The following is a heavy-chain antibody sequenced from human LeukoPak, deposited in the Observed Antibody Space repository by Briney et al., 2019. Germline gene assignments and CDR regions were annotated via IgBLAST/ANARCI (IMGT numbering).Heavy chain of an antibody. CDR1: GGSFGGYY. CDR3: ARGLGLSAIYYYYGMDV. V-gene: IGHV4-34*01. Sequence: SETLSLTCAVYGGSFGGYYWSWIRQPPGKGLEWIGEINHSGSTNYNPSLKSRVTISVDTSKNQFSLKLSSVTAADTAVYYCARGLGLSAIYYYYGMDVWGQGTTVTVSS. J-gene: IGHJ6*02. CDR2: INHSGST. D-gene: IGHD3-16*01.